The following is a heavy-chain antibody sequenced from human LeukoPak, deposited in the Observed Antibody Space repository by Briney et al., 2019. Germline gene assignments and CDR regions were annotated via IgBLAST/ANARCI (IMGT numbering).Heavy chain of an antibody. J-gene: IGHJ4*02. CDR3: ASLLTDIDY. Sequence: GGSLRLSCAASGFTLSDHHMDWVRQAPGKGLEWVGRTKDKANSYTTEYATSVKGRFTISRDDSKNSLFLQMNSLKTEDTAVYYCASLLTDIDYWGQGTLVTVSS. CDR1: GFTLSDHH. CDR2: TKDKANSYTT. D-gene: IGHD2-21*02. V-gene: IGHV3-72*01.